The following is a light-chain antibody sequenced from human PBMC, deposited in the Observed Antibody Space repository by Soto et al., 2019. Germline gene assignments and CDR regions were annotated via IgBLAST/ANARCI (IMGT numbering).Light chain of an antibody. CDR2: DDS. CDR1: NIGSKN. V-gene: IGLV3-21*02. CDR3: QVWDSSSDHPEV. J-gene: IGLJ1*01. Sequence: SYELTQPPSVSVAPGQTARITCGGNNIGSKNVHWYQQKPGQAPVLVVYDDSDRPSGIPERFSGSNSGNTATLIISRVEAGDEADYYCQVWDSSSDHPEVFGTGTKVTVL.